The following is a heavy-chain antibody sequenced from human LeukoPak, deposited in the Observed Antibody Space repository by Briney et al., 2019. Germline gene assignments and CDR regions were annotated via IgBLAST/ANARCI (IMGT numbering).Heavy chain of an antibody. Sequence: ASVKVSCKDSGYTFTSYAMNWVRQAPGQGLEWMGWINPNSGGTNYAQKFQGRVTMTRDTSISTAYMELSRLRSDDTAVYYCARGQRVGATMVPGYWGQGTLVTVSS. J-gene: IGHJ4*02. CDR1: GYTFTSYA. V-gene: IGHV1-2*02. CDR2: INPNSGGT. D-gene: IGHD1-26*01. CDR3: ARGQRVGATMVPGY.